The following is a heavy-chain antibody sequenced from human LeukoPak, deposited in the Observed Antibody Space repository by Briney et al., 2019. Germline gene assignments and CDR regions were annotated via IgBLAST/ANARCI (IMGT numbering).Heavy chain of an antibody. V-gene: IGHV3-21*01. CDR2: ISSSSSYI. CDR1: GFTFSSYS. Sequence: GGSLRLSCAASGFTFSSYSMNWVRQAPGKGLEWVSSISSSSSYIYYADSVKGRFTISRDNAKNSLYLQMNSLRAEDTAVYYCARESASSGWYLSGWGQGTLVTVSS. CDR3: ARESASSGWYLSG. J-gene: IGHJ4*02. D-gene: IGHD6-19*01.